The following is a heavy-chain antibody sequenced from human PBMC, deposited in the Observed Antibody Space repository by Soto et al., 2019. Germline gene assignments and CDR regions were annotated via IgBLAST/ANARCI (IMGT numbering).Heavy chain of an antibody. D-gene: IGHD2-15*01. CDR1: GFTFSSYG. Sequence: QVQLVESGGGVVQPGRSLRLSCAASGFTFSSYGMHWVRQAPGKGLEWVAVIWYDGSNKYYADSVKGRFTISRDNSKNTLYLQMNSLRAEDTAVYYCARDAVVAATGYYFDYWGQGTLVTVSS. CDR2: IWYDGSNK. J-gene: IGHJ4*02. CDR3: ARDAVVAATGYYFDY. V-gene: IGHV3-33*01.